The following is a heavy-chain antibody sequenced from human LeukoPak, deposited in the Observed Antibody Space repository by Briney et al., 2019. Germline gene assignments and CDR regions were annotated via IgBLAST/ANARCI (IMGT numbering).Heavy chain of an antibody. CDR1: GFTFSSYS. D-gene: IGHD2-2*01. CDR2: ISSSSSYI. Sequence: PGGSLSLSCAASGFTFSSYSMNWVRQAPRKVLEWVSSISSSSSYIYYADSVKGRFTISRDNAKNSLYLRMNSLGAEETAVYYCAREMRVGPANYFDDWAREPWSPSPQ. CDR3: AREMRVGPANYFDD. J-gene: IGHJ4*02. V-gene: IGHV3-21*01.